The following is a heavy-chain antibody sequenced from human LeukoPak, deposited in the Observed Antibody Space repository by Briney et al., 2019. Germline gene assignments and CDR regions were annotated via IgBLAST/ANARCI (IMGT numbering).Heavy chain of an antibody. CDR3: TREVVAASNWFDP. V-gene: IGHV3-49*04. CDR1: GFSFGDYA. D-gene: IGHD2-15*01. Sequence: GGSLRLSCTASGFSFGDYAMSWVRQAPGKGLEWVGFIRSKAYGGTTEYAASVKGRFTISRDDSKSTAYLQMNSLKTEDTAVYYCTREVVAASNWFDPWGQGTLVTVSS. J-gene: IGHJ5*02. CDR2: IRSKAYGGTT.